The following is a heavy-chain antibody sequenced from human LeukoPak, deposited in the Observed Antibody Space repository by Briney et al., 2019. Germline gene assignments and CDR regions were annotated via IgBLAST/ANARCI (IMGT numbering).Heavy chain of an antibody. V-gene: IGHV4-34*01. CDR2: IDYSGST. D-gene: IGHD6-19*01. J-gene: IGHJ4*02. CDR3: AREYTLYRSGWSLDY. Sequence: PSETLSLTCAVYGGSFSGYYWSWIRQPPGKGLEWIGSIDYSGSTYYNPSLKSRATISIDTSKNQFSLKLSSVTAADTAVYYCAREYTLYRSGWSLDYWGQGTVVTVSS. CDR1: GGSFSGYY.